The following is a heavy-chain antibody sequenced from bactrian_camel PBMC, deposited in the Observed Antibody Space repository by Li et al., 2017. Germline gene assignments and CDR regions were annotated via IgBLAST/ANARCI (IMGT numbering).Heavy chain of an antibody. D-gene: IGHD4*01. Sequence: VQLVESGGDLAQPGGSLRLSCEASGFPISDSDINWVRQAPGKGLDWVATSRSGGTPLYTDSVEGRFTLSRDNDKNVVYLHMTSLKPEDTGVYYCVRDYKSGDYRDDFGYWGQGTQVTVS. J-gene: IGHJ6*01. CDR1: GFPISDSD. CDR3: VRDYKSGDYRDDFGY. CDR2: TSRSGGTP. V-gene: IGHV3S40*01.